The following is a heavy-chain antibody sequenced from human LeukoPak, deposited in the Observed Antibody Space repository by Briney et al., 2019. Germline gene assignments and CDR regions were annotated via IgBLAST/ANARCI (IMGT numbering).Heavy chain of an antibody. CDR1: GFTFSSYA. V-gene: IGHV3-30*04. D-gene: IGHD3-16*01. Sequence: GGSLRLSCTASGFTFSSYAMHWVRQAPGKGLEWVSIISYDGMKQFYADSVRGRFNISRDNSRATVFLQMDTLRHEDTAVYFCVRARKLRLDFWGQGALVIVSS. CDR3: VRARKLRLDF. CDR2: ISYDGMKQ. J-gene: IGHJ4*02.